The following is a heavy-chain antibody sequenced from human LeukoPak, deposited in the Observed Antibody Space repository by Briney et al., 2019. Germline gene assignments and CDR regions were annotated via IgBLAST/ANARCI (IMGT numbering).Heavy chain of an antibody. V-gene: IGHV7-4-1*02. CDR3: ARDVMVVTAIRPRSYFDY. J-gene: IGHJ4*02. CDR2: INTNTGNP. D-gene: IGHD2-21*02. CDR1: GYTFTNYG. Sequence: ASVKVSCKASGYTFTNYGISWVRQAPGQGLEWMGWINTNTGNPTYAQGFTGRFVFSLDTSVSTAYLQISSLKAEDTAVYYCARDVMVVTAIRPRSYFDYWGQGTLVTVSS.